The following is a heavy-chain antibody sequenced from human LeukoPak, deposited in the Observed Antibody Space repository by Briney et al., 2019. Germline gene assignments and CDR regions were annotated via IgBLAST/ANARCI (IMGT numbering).Heavy chain of an antibody. Sequence: SVKVSCRASGGTFSSYAISWVRQAPGQGLEWMGGIIPIFGTANYAQKFQGRVTITADKSTSTAYMELSSLRSEDTAVYYCARVAPYCSSTSCYFNYWGQGTMVTVSS. D-gene: IGHD2-2*01. CDR3: ARVAPYCSSTSCYFNY. CDR2: IIPIFGTA. CDR1: GGTFSSYA. V-gene: IGHV1-69*06. J-gene: IGHJ3*01.